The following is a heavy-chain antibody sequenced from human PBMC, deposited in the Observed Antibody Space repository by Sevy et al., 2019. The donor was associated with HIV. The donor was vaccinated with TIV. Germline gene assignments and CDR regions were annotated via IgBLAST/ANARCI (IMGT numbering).Heavy chain of an antibody. V-gene: IGHV3-74*01. Sequence: GGSLRLSCVASGFNFNIYWMHWVRQAPGKGLVWVSLINMDGTSTSYADSVKGRFTISRDNAQNTLFLQMNSLSAEDTAVYYCANFDCGGDCNGWGQGTLVTVSS. CDR2: INMDGTST. CDR1: GFNFNIYW. CDR3: ANFDCGGDCNG. D-gene: IGHD2-21*02. J-gene: IGHJ4*02.